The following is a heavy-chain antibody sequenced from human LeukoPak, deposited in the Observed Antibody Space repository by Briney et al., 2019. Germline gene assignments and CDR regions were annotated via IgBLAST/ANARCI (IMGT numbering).Heavy chain of an antibody. J-gene: IGHJ3*02. CDR1: GFTFSAYA. CDR3: AKDYYYDSSGYYYGDAFDI. Sequence: GGSLRLSCAASGFTFSAYAMAWVRQAPGEGLGWVATIRGSGGTTYSADSVKGRFTISRDNSKNIQYLQVNSLRAGDTAVYYCAKDYYYDSSGYYYGDAFDIWGQGTMVTVSS. CDR2: IRGSGGTT. D-gene: IGHD3-22*01. V-gene: IGHV3-23*01.